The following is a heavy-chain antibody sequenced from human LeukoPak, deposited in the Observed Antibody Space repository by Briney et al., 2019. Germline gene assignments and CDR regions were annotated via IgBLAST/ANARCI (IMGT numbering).Heavy chain of an antibody. J-gene: IGHJ4*02. CDR2: IYYSGST. V-gene: IGHV4-59*08. Sequence: ASETLSLTCTVSGGSISSYYWSWIRQPPGKGLEWIGYIYYSGSTNYNPSLKSRVTISVDTSKNQFSLKLSSVTAADTAVYYCASHEQQLVRGFDYWGQGTLVTVSS. D-gene: IGHD6-13*01. CDR1: GGSISSYY. CDR3: ASHEQQLVRGFDY.